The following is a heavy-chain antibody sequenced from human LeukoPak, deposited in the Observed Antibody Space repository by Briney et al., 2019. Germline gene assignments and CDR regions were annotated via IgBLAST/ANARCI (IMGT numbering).Heavy chain of an antibody. CDR2: IYYSGST. V-gene: IGHV4-39*01. J-gene: IGHJ3*02. D-gene: IGHD3-22*01. CDR3: ARQGRISMIVVLIEDAFDI. Sequence: SETLSLTCTVSGGSISSSSYYWGWLRQPPGKGLEWVASIYYSGSTYYNPSLKSRVTISVDTSKNQFSLKLSSVTAADTAVYYCARQGRISMIVVLIEDAFDIWGQGTMVTVSS. CDR1: GGSISSSSYY.